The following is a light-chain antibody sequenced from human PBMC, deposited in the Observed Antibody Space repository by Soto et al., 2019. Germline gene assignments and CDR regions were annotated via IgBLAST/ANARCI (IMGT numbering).Light chain of an antibody. J-gene: IGLJ1*01. Sequence: QSVLTQPASVSGSPGQSITISCTGTSSDVGGYNYVSWYQQHPGKAPKLMIYDVSNRPSGVSNRFSGSKSGNTASLTISGLQAEYEADYYCSSYKTSSSYVFVTGTVVTVL. CDR2: DVS. CDR1: SSDVGGYNY. CDR3: SSYKTSSSYV. V-gene: IGLV2-14*01.